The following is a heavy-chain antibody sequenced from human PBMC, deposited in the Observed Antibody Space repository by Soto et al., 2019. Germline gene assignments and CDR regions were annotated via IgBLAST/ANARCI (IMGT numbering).Heavy chain of an antibody. CDR1: GYTFSNDA. J-gene: IGHJ4*01. D-gene: IGHD1-20*01. CDR2: VSAYNGNT. Sequence: QVHLVQSGAEVKKPGASVKVSCKASGYTFSNDAITWVRQAPGQGLEWMGCVSAYNGNTNYAHKFKGRVTMTTDTSTSTAYREIRSLRYDDTAVYFCASASRYYWYYMRYWCHGALVTVAS. V-gene: IGHV1-18*01. CDR3: ASASRYYWYYMRY.